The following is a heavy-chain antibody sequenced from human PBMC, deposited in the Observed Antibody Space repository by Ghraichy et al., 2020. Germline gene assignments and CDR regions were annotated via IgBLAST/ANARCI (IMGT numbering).Heavy chain of an antibody. CDR2: INHSGST. J-gene: IGHJ6*02. CDR1: GGSFSGYY. D-gene: IGHD6-13*01. Sequence: SETLSLTCAVYGGSFSGYYWSWIRQPPGKGLEWIGEINHSGSTNYNPSLKSRVTISVDTSKNQFSLKLSSVTAADTAVYYCARGGKERQLYYYGMDVWGQGTTVTVSS. CDR3: ARGGKERQLYYYGMDV. V-gene: IGHV4-34*01.